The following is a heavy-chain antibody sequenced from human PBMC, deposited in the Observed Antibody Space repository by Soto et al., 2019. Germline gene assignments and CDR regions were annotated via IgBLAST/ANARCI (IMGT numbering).Heavy chain of an antibody. Sequence: QITLKESGPTLVNPTQTLTLTCTFSGFSLTTSGVGVGWIRRPPGKALEWLTLIHWDDDKRYSPSLRNRLTITKNTSKNLVVLTMTNMDTVDPATYYCVHRVTSDTHTHNNYFASWGQGILVTVSS. D-gene: IGHD2-8*01. V-gene: IGHV2-5*02. CDR3: VHRVTSDTHTHNNYFAS. CDR1: GFSLTTSGVG. CDR2: IHWDDDK. J-gene: IGHJ5*01.